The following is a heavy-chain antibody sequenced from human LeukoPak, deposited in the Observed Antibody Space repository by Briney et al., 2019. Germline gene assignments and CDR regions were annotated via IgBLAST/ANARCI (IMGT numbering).Heavy chain of an antibody. V-gene: IGHV1-18*01. CDR3: ARANYGGNGYFDY. D-gene: IGHD4-23*01. CDR1: GYTFNNYG. J-gene: IGHJ4*02. Sequence: ASVKVSCKASGYTFNNYGISWVRQAPGPALEWMGWISAYNGNTNYAQKLQGRVTMTTDTSTSTAYMELRSLRSDDTAVYYCARANYGGNGYFDYWGQGTLVTVSS. CDR2: ISAYNGNT.